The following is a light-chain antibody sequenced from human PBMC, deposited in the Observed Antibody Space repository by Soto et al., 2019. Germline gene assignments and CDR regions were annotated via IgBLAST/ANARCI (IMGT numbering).Light chain of an antibody. CDR3: HQYDNAPFT. CDR2: GAS. CDR1: QSLSSNY. Sequence: EIVLTQSPGTLSLSPGERATLSCRASQSLSSNYLAWHQQRPGQSPRLLVYGASSRATGIPDRFSGSGFGTDFALTISRLEPEDSAVYYCHQYDNAPFTFGPGTRVGIK. V-gene: IGKV3-20*01. J-gene: IGKJ3*01.